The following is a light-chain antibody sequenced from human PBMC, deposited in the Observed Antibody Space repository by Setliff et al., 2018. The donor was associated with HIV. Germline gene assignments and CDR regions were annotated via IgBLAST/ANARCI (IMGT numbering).Light chain of an antibody. CDR1: KFGSKS. CDR3: QVWDSRSHHYV. CDR2: DNS. J-gene: IGLJ1*01. V-gene: IGLV3-21*03. Sequence: SYDLTQPPSVSVAPGKTARITCGVNKFGSKSVHWYQQKPGQAPVLVVYDNSDRPSGIPERFSGSNSGNTATLTISRVEAGDEADYYCQVWDSRSHHYVFGTGTKVTVL.